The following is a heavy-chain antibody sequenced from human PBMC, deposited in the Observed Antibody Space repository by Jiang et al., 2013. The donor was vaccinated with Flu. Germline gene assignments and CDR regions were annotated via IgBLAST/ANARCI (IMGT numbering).Heavy chain of an antibody. V-gene: IGHV6-1*01. CDR1: GDSVSSNSAA. Sequence: QTLSLTCAISGDSVSSNSAAWNWIRQSPSRGLEWLGRTYYRSKWYNDYAVSVKSRITINPDTSKNQFSLQLNSVTPEDTAVYYCAREGVKYYCTRDGGRFGDDYWGQGTLVTVSS. J-gene: IGHJ4*02. CDR3: AREGVKYYCTRDGGRFGDDY. D-gene: IGHD3-10*01. CDR2: TYYRSKWYN.